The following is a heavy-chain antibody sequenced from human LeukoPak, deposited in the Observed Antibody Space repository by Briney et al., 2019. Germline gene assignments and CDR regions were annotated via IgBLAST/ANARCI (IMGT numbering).Heavy chain of an antibody. V-gene: IGHV1-2*06. CDR2: INPNSGGT. CDR3: ARVLSPRDYSSSFTSPSFDY. CDR1: GYTFTGYY. D-gene: IGHD6-6*01. Sequence: ASVKVSCKASGYTFTGYYMHWVRQAPGQGLEWMGRINPNSGGTNYAQKFQGRVTMTRDTSISTAYMELSRLRSDDTAVYYCARVLSPRDYSSSFTSPSFDYWGQGTLVTVSS. J-gene: IGHJ4*02.